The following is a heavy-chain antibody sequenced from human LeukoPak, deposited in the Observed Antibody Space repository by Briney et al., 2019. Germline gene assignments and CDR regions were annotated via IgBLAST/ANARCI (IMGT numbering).Heavy chain of an antibody. D-gene: IGHD4-23*01. CDR2: ISSSGSTI. CDR3: ARDNSVEDTAWWFDP. Sequence: GGSLRLSCAASGFTFSSYEMNWVRQAPGKGLEWVSYISSSGSTIYYADSVKGRFTISRDNAKNSLYLQMNSLRAEDTAVYYCARDNSVEDTAWWFDPWGQGTLVTVSS. CDR1: GFTFSSYE. J-gene: IGHJ5*02. V-gene: IGHV3-48*03.